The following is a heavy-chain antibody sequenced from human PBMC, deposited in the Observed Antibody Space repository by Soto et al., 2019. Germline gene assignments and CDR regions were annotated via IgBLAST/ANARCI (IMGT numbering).Heavy chain of an antibody. Sequence: QVQLQESGPGLVKPSGTLSLTCAVSGGSISSSNLWSWVRQPPGKGLEWIGEIYHSGSTNYNPSLKRRVTISVDKSKNQFSLKLSSVTAADTAVYYCAKTYYDILTMLGWFDPWGQGTMVTVSS. CDR2: IYHSGST. D-gene: IGHD3-9*01. CDR1: GGSISSSNL. CDR3: AKTYYDILTMLGWFDP. J-gene: IGHJ5*02. V-gene: IGHV4-4*02.